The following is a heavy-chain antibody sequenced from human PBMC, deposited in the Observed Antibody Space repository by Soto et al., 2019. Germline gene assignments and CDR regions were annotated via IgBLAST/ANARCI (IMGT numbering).Heavy chain of an antibody. CDR2: ISYDGINK. Sequence: QVQLVESGGGVVQPGRSLRLSCAASGFTFSSYGMHWVRQAPGKGLEWVAVISYDGINKYYADSVKGRFTISRDNSKNTLYLQMNSLRAEDTAVYYCAKDHRMTYYYGSGRIYYGMDVWGQGTTVTVSS. D-gene: IGHD3-10*01. J-gene: IGHJ6*02. CDR3: AKDHRMTYYYGSGRIYYGMDV. CDR1: GFTFSSYG. V-gene: IGHV3-30*18.